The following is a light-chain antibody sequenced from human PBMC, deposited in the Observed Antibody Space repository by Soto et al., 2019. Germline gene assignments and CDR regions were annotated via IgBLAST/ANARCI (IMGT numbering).Light chain of an antibody. Sequence: EIVLTQSPGTLSLSPGERATLSCRASQSVFNSHMGWYQQKPGQAPRRLIFGASFRATGIPDRFSGSGSGTDFTLTISRLEPEDFAVYYCQQYGSSPTTFGQGTKVDIK. CDR2: GAS. J-gene: IGKJ1*01. CDR3: QQYGSSPTT. V-gene: IGKV3-20*01. CDR1: QSVFNSH.